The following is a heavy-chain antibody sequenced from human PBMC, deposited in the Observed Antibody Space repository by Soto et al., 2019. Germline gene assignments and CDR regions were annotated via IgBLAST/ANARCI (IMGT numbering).Heavy chain of an antibody. CDR2: ISTYNSNT. CDR1: GYTFTTYG. J-gene: IGHJ4*02. Sequence: QIQLVQSGAEVKKPGASLKVSCKASGYTFTTYGISWVRQVPGQGLEWMGWISTYNSNTNYALKFRGRVTVTTDTSTSTAYMEVRSLRSDDTAMYYCVTGGNNHYFDYWGQGTLVTVSS. CDR3: VTGGNNHYFDY. D-gene: IGHD1-26*01. V-gene: IGHV1-18*01.